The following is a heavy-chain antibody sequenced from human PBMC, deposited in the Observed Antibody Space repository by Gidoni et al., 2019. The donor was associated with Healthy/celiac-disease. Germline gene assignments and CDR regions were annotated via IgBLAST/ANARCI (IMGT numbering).Heavy chain of an antibody. V-gene: IGHV4-59*01. CDR2: IYYRGSH. CDR3: ARGKVAAAGTSPPDY. J-gene: IGHJ4*02. D-gene: IGHD6-13*01. Sequence: QVQLQESGTGLVKPSETLSLTCTVSGGSISSYYWSWIRQPPGKGLEWIGYIYYRGSHNYNPSLKSRVTISVDTSKNQFSLKLSSVTAADTAVYYCARGKVAAAGTSPPDYCVQGTLVTVSS. CDR1: GGSISSYY.